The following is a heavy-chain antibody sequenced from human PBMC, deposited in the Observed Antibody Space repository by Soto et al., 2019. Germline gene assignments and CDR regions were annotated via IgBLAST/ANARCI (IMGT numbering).Heavy chain of an antibody. J-gene: IGHJ4*02. V-gene: IGHV1-46*01. CDR3: ARVSGYDFWRTTYFDY. CDR1: GYTFTSYY. CDR2: INPSGGST. D-gene: IGHD3-3*01. Sequence: QVQLVQSGAEVKKPGASVKVSCKASGYTFTSYYMHWVRQAPGQGLEWMGIINPSGGSTSYAQKFQGRVTMTRDTSTRTVYMELSSLRSEDTAVYYCARVSGYDFWRTTYFDYWGQGTLVTVSS.